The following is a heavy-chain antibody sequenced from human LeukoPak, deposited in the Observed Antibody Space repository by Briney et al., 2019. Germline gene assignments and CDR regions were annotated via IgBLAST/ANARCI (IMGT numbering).Heavy chain of an antibody. CDR3: ARAPYYYDSSGYGWFYYYYGMDI. Sequence: SETLSLTCAVYGGSFSGYYWSWIRQPPGKGLEWIGEINHSGSTNYNPSLKSRVTISVDTSKNQFSLKLSSVTAADTAVYYCARAPYYYDSSGYGWFYYYYGMDIWGQGTTVTVSS. V-gene: IGHV4-34*01. CDR1: GGSFSGYY. CDR2: INHSGST. J-gene: IGHJ6*02. D-gene: IGHD3-22*01.